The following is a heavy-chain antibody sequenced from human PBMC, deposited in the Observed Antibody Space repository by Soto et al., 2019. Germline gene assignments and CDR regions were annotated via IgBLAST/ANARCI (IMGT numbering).Heavy chain of an antibody. V-gene: IGHV3-74*01. CDR1: GFTFSSYW. J-gene: IGHJ4*02. CDR3: VRTSLVVAAATREDY. Sequence: EVQLVESGGGLVQPGGSLRLSCAASGFTFSSYWMHWVRQAPGKGLVWVSRINSDGISTSYADSVKGLFTISRDNAKNTLYLQMNSVRAEDTAVYYCVRTSLVVAAATREDYWGQGTLVTVSS. D-gene: IGHD2-15*01. CDR2: INSDGIST.